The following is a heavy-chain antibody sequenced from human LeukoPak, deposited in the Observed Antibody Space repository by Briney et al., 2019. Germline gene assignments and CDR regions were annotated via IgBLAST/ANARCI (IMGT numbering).Heavy chain of an antibody. CDR3: ARKEYSSSWYAIDY. CDR2: ISSSGYTI. D-gene: IGHD6-13*01. CDR1: GFIFSDYY. V-gene: IGHV3-11*01. Sequence: GGSLRLSCAASGFIFSDYYMSWIRQAPGKGLEWLSYISSSGYTIYYADSVKGRSTISRDNAKNSLYLQMISLRVEDTAVYYCARKEYSSSWYAIDYWGQGTLVTVSS. J-gene: IGHJ4*02.